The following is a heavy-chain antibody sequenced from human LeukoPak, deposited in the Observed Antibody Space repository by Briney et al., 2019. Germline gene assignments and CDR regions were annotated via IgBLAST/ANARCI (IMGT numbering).Heavy chain of an antibody. CDR1: GFTFSSSG. Sequence: GGSLRLSCAASGFTFSSSGMNWVRQAPGKGLEWVSGISGSGGSTYYADSVKGRFTISRDNSKNTLYLQMNSLRAEDTAVYYCAKDDRRRGKYYFDYWGQGTLVTVSS. CDR3: AKDDRRRGKYYFDY. V-gene: IGHV3-23*01. D-gene: IGHD3-16*02. CDR2: ISGSGGST. J-gene: IGHJ4*02.